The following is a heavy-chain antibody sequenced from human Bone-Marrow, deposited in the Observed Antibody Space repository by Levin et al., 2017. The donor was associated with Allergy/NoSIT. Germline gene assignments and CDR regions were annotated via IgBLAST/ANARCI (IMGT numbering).Heavy chain of an antibody. CDR2: INSKSGAT. CDR1: GYTFTAYY. Sequence: ASVKVSCKASGYTFTAYYIHWVRQLPGQGLEWMGWINSKSGATHYARKFQGRVTMTRDTSITTAYLELSRLRSDDTAVVYCAREEDPSLDEYFYSGMDVWGQGTTVSVSS. J-gene: IGHJ6*02. V-gene: IGHV1-2*02. CDR3: AREEDPSLDEYFYSGMDV. D-gene: IGHD1-1*01.